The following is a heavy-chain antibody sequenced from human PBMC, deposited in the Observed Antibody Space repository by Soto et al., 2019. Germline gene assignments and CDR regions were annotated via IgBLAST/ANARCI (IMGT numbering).Heavy chain of an antibody. V-gene: IGHV5-51*01. D-gene: IGHD6-13*01. Sequence: GSLQKICSKGAEYCFTSYWIGLVRPLPGKGLEWMGIIYPGDSDTSNSPSFQSQVTISADKSISTAYLQWSSLKASDTAMYYCARRAGYPQYSSNGYGESYFDYWGQGTLVTVSS. CDR2: IYPGDSDT. CDR1: EYCFTSYW. CDR3: ARRAGYPQYSSNGYGESYFDY. J-gene: IGHJ4*02.